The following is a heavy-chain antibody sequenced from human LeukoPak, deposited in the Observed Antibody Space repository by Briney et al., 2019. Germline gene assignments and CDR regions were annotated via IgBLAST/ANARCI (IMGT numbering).Heavy chain of an antibody. V-gene: IGHV3-23*01. J-gene: IGHJ4*02. Sequence: GGSLRLSCAASGFTFSSYAMTWVRQAPGKGLEWVSAISGSGGTTYYADSVKGRFTISRDNSKDTLYLQMNSLRADDTAVYYCARGLQEYTYGFDYWGQGTLVTVSS. D-gene: IGHD5-18*01. CDR1: GFTFSSYA. CDR2: ISGSGGTT. CDR3: ARGLQEYTYGFDY.